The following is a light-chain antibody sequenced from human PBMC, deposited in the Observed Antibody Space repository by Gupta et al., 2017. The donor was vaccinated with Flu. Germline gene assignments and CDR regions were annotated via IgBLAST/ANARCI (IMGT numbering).Light chain of an antibody. CDR3: KQYQTYPPT. CDR1: QGSSDY. CDR2: AAS. J-gene: IGKJ4*02. Sequence: LSSLSASLGDRVTITCRASQGSSDYLVWFQHRPGKAPKSLIYAASRLHSGVPSKFSGSGSGTDFTLIISRLEPEDVATYYCKQYQTYPPTFGGGTKVEIK. V-gene: IGKV1-16*02.